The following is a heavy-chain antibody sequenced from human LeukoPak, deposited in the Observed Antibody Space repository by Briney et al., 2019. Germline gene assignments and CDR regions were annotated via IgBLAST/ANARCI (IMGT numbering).Heavy chain of an antibody. CDR2: ISQSGST. V-gene: IGHV4-30-2*01. Sequence: SETLSLTCAVSGGSINSGGYSWSWIRQPPGKGLEWIGYISQSGSTYYNPSLKSRVTISVDTSKNQFSLKLNSVAAADTAVYYCARAYSSSWSGLAYFDYWGQGTLVTVSS. CDR1: GGSINSGGYS. J-gene: IGHJ4*02. CDR3: ARAYSSSWSGLAYFDY. D-gene: IGHD6-13*01.